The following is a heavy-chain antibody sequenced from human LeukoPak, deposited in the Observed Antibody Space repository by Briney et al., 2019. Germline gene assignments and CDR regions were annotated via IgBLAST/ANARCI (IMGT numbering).Heavy chain of an antibody. Sequence: ASVKVSCKASGYTFTGYYMHWVRQAPGQGLERMGWINPNSGGTNYAQKFQGRVTMTRDTSISTAYMELSRLRSDDTAVYYCARDRYDFWSGLSDWFDPWGQGTLVTVSS. D-gene: IGHD3-3*01. V-gene: IGHV1-2*02. CDR3: ARDRYDFWSGLSDWFDP. J-gene: IGHJ5*02. CDR2: INPNSGGT. CDR1: GYTFTGYY.